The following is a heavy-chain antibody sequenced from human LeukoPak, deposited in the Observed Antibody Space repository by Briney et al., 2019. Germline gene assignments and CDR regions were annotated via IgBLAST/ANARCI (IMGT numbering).Heavy chain of an antibody. D-gene: IGHD2-21*02. V-gene: IGHV3-49*03. CDR2: IRSKAYGGTT. CDR3: TRDDCGGDCYQFDY. J-gene: IGHJ4*02. CDR1: GFTFGDYA. Sequence: QPGGSLSLSCAASGFTFGDYAMSWFRQAPGKGLEWVGFIRSKAYGGTTEYAASVKGRFTISRDDSKNIAYLQMNSLKTEDTAVYYCTRDDCGGDCYQFDYWGQGTLVTVSS.